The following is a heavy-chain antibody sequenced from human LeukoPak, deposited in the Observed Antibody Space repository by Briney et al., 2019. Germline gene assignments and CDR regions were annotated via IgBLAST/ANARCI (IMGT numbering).Heavy chain of an antibody. J-gene: IGHJ4*02. D-gene: IGHD6-19*01. Sequence: PGGSLRHSCSASGFTFSSYALHWVRQAPGKGLEYVSAISSNGGTTYYADSLKGRFTISRDNSKDMLYLQMSSLRPGDTAVYYCVKEGREGWNYFDYWGQGALVTVSS. CDR2: ISSNGGTT. CDR1: GFTFSSYA. V-gene: IGHV3-64D*09. CDR3: VKEGREGWNYFDY.